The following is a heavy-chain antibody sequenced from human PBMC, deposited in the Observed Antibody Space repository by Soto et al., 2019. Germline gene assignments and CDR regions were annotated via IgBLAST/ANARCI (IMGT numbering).Heavy chain of an antibody. CDR2: IGSGSSTT. V-gene: IGHV3-23*01. J-gene: IGHJ6*02. CDR3: AKFEREGGYDWSSYHGMDV. D-gene: IGHD5-12*01. Sequence: EVQLLESGGGLVPPGGSLRLSCAASGLTFSVYPMSWVRQAPGKGLEWVSAIGSGSSTTFYADSVKGRFTVSRDNSMNTLFLQMNSLRAEDTAVYYCAKFEREGGYDWSSYHGMDVWGQGTTVTVSS. CDR1: GLTFSVYP.